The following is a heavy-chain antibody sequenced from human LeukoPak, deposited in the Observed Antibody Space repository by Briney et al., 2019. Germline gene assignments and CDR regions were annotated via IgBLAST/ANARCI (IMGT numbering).Heavy chain of an antibody. CDR2: IYYSGST. D-gene: IGHD4-17*01. Sequence: PSGTLSLTCTVSGGSISSYYWSWIRQPPGKGLEWIGYIYYSGSTNYNPSLKSRVTISVDTSKNQFSLKLSSVTAADTAVYYCARRPVTTSYYFDYWGQGTLVTVSS. CDR3: ARRPVTTSYYFDY. J-gene: IGHJ4*02. CDR1: GGSISSYY. V-gene: IGHV4-59*08.